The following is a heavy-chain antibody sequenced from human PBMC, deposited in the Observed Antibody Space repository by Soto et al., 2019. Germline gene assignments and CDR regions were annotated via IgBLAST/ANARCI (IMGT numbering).Heavy chain of an antibody. D-gene: IGHD6-19*01. CDR2: ISYDESDK. Sequence: PGGSLRLSCVASEFTFSGYEMNWVRQAPGKGLEWVAVISYDESDKYYADSLKGRFTISRDNSKNTLYLQMNSLRGEDTAVYYCARDLSVAGHDYWGQVTLVTFSS. J-gene: IGHJ4*02. CDR1: EFTFSGYE. V-gene: IGHV3-30*03. CDR3: ARDLSVAGHDY.